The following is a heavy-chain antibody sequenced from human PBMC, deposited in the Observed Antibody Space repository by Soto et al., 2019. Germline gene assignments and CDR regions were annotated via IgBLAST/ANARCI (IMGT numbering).Heavy chain of an antibody. CDR3: ASDLYGSGNGVAFDL. CDR1: GASISSGGYY. J-gene: IGHJ3*01. CDR2: ISYSGST. D-gene: IGHD3-10*01. V-gene: IGHV4-31*03. Sequence: QLQESGPVLVKPSQTLSLTCTVSGASISSGGYYWSWIRQHPGKGLEWFGYISYSGSTYYNPSLKSSVTISVDTSKNQFSLRLSSVTAADTAVYYCASDLYGSGNGVAFDLWGQGTVVTVSS.